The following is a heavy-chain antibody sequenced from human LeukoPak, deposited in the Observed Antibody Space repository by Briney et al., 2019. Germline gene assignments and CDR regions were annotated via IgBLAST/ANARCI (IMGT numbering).Heavy chain of an antibody. D-gene: IGHD3-16*01. CDR1: GFTFSSYG. J-gene: IGHJ4*02. CDR3: ARDRKTCDYSPDYFDY. V-gene: IGHV3-48*03. CDR2: ISSSGSTI. Sequence: PGGSLRLSCAASGFTFSSYGMNWVRQAPGKGLEWVSYISSSGSTIYYADSVKGRFTISRDNAKNSLYLQMNSLRAEDTAVYYCARDRKTCDYSPDYFDYWGQGTLVTVSS.